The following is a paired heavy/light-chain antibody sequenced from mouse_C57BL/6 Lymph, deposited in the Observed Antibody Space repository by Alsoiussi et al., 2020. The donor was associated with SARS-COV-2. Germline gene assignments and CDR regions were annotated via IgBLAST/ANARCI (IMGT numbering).Heavy chain of an antibody. CDR3: ARSTLYYFDY. Sequence: QVQLQQPGAELVRPGSSVKLSCKASGYTFTSYWMHWVKQRPIQGLEWIGNIDPSDSETHYNQKFKDKATLTVDKSSSTAYMQLSSLTSEDSAVYYCARSTLYYFDYWGQGTTLTVSS. J-gene: IGHJ2*01. CDR2: IDPSDSET. V-gene: IGHV1-52*01. CDR1: GYTFTSYW.
Light chain of an antibody. CDR2: KVS. V-gene: IGKV1-110*01. J-gene: IGKJ5*01. CDR3: SQSTHVPLT. CDR1: QSLVHSNGNTY. Sequence: DVVMTQTPLSLPVSLGDQASISCRSSQSLVHSNGNTYLHWYLQKPGQSPKLLIYKVSNRFSGVPDRFSGSGSGTDFTLKISRVEAEDLGVYFCSQSTHVPLTFGAGTKLELK.